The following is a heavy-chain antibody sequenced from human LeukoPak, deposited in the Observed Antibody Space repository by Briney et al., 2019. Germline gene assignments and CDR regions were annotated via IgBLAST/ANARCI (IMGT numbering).Heavy chain of an antibody. CDR2: ISGSGGST. J-gene: IGHJ4*02. D-gene: IGHD6-19*01. CDR1: GFTFSSYI. Sequence: GGSLRLSCAASGFTFSSYIMNWVRQAPGKGLEWVSAISGSGGSTYYADSVKGRFTISRDNSKNTLYLQMNSLRAEDTAVYYCAKYWQWLDVFDYWGQGTLVTVSS. V-gene: IGHV3-23*01. CDR3: AKYWQWLDVFDY.